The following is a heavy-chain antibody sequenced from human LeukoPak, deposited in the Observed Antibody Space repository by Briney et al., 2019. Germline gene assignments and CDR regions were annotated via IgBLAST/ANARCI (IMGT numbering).Heavy chain of an antibody. CDR1: GGTFSSYA. Sequence: ASVKVSCKASGGTFSSYAISWVRQAPGQGLEWMGGIIPIFGTANYAQKFQGRVTITADESTSTAYMELSSLRSEDTAVYYCAGPPTWYSSSSRDGGHPFDYWGQGTLVTVSS. J-gene: IGHJ4*02. V-gene: IGHV1-69*13. D-gene: IGHD6-6*01. CDR3: AGPPTWYSSSSRDGGHPFDY. CDR2: IIPIFGTA.